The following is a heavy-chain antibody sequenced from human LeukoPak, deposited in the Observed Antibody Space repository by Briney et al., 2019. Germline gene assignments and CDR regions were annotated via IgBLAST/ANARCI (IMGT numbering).Heavy chain of an antibody. CDR2: TSSSDAGT. D-gene: IGHD6-6*01. J-gene: IGHJ4*02. Sequence: HPGGSLRLSCAASGFTLSTYAMSWVRQTPGKGLEWVAATSSSDAGTYHADSVRGRFTISRDNSKNTLYLQMNSLRAEDTAVYYCAKGGDMEWRSSSAGFVDYWGQGTLVTVSS. CDR1: GFTLSTYA. CDR3: AKGGDMEWRSSSAGFVDY. V-gene: IGHV3-23*01.